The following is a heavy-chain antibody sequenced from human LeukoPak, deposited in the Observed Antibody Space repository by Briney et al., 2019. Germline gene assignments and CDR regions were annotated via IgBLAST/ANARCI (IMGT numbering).Heavy chain of an antibody. D-gene: IGHD4-23*01. CDR1: GYTFTGYY. CDR3: ARAPMTTVVTLDY. V-gene: IGHV1-2*02. CDR2: INPNSGGT. Sequence: ASMKVSCKASGYTFTGYYMHWVRQAPGQGLEWMGWINPNSGGTNYAQKFQGRVTMIRDTSISTAYMELSRLRSDDTAVYYCARAPMTTVVTLDYWGQGTLVAVSS. J-gene: IGHJ4*02.